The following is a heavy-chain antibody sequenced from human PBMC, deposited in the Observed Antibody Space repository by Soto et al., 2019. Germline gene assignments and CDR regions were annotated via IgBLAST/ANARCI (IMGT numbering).Heavy chain of an antibody. V-gene: IGHV4-38-2*02. Sequence: SETLSLTCTVSGYSISSGYYWGWIRQPPGKGLEWIGSIYHSGSTYYNPSLKSRVTISVDTSKNQFSLKLSSVTAADTAVYYCARNDYGVHGGWFDPWGQGTLVTVSS. J-gene: IGHJ5*02. D-gene: IGHD4-17*01. CDR2: IYHSGST. CDR3: ARNDYGVHGGWFDP. CDR1: GYSISSGYY.